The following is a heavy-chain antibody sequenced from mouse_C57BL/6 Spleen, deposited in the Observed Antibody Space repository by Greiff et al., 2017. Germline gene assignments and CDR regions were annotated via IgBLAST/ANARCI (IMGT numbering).Heavy chain of an antibody. CDR3: ARDYYGSRYGFAC. J-gene: IGHJ3*01. CDR1: GYTFTSYW. V-gene: IGHV1-64*01. D-gene: IGHD1-1*01. Sequence: QVQLQQPGAELVKPGASVKLSCKASGYTFTSYWMHWVKQRPGQGLEWIGMIHPNRGSTNYNEKFKSKATLTVDKSSSTAYMQLSSLTSGDSAVSSFARDYYGSRYGFACWKQGTLVTVSA. CDR2: IHPNRGST.